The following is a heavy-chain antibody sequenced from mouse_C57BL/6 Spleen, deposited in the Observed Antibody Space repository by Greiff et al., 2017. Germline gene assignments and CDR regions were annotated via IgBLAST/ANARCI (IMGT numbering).Heavy chain of an antibody. CDR1: GYTFTDYE. Sequence: QVQLKQSGAELVRPGASVTLSCKASGYTFTDYEMHWVKQTPVHGLEWIGAIDPETGGTAYNQKFKGKAILTADKSSSTAYMELRSLTSEDSAVYYCTRRDDYFGYWGQSTTRTVA. CDR2: IDPETGGT. J-gene: IGHJ2*01. D-gene: IGHD2-3*01. V-gene: IGHV1-15*01. CDR3: TRRDDYFGY.